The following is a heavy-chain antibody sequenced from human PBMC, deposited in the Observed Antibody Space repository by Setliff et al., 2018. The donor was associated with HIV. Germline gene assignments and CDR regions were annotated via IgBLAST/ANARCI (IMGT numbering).Heavy chain of an antibody. V-gene: IGHV1-69*10. J-gene: IGHJ4*02. CDR1: GGTFSSYV. CDR3: ARDMDGRRGITAESPR. Sequence: ASVKVSCKASGGTFSSYVISWVRQAPGQGPEWMGGIIPMYGVANYAQKFQGRVTITADKSTSTAYMELSSLRSEDTAVYYCARDMDGRRGITAESPRWGQGTLVTVSS. CDR2: IIPMYGVA. D-gene: IGHD3-16*01.